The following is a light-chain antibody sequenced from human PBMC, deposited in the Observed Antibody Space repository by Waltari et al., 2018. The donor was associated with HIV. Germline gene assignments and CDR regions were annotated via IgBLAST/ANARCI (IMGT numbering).Light chain of an antibody. Sequence: QSTLTQPRSVSGSPGQSVTISCTGTSSDVGRYDYVSWYQQHPGTAPKLIIYDVTTRPSGVSDRFSGSKSGNTASLTISGLQAGDESDFYCCSYAGGYTLVFGGGTKLTVL. V-gene: IGLV2-11*01. CDR1: SSDVGRYDY. J-gene: IGLJ2*01. CDR3: CSYAGGYTLV. CDR2: DVT.